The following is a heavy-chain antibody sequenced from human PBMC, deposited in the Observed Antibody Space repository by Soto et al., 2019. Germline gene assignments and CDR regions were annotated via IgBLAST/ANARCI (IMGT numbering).Heavy chain of an antibody. CDR2: ISTSSSHT. D-gene: IGHD2-2*01. V-gene: IGHV3-11*05. CDR1: GFTFSDYY. J-gene: IGHJ4*02. CDR3: ARGSTLSFFDY. Sequence: PGGSLRLSCAASGFTFSDYYIYMSWIRQAPGKGLEWVSYISTSSSHTNYADSVKGRFTISRDNVENSLYLQMNSLRAEDTAVYYCARGSTLSFFDYWGQGTLVTVSS.